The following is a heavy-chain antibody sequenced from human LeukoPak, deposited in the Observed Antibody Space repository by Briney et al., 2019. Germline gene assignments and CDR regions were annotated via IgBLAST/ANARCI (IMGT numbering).Heavy chain of an antibody. CDR3: ASTYYGSGSYYYY. CDR1: GGSFSGYY. Sequence: SETLSLTCAVYGGSFSGYYWSWIRQPPGKGLEWIGEINHSGSTNYNPSLKSRVTISVDTSKNQFSLKLSSVTAADTAVYYCASTYYGSGSYYYYWGQGTLVTVSS. D-gene: IGHD3-10*01. J-gene: IGHJ4*02. CDR2: INHSGST. V-gene: IGHV4-34*01.